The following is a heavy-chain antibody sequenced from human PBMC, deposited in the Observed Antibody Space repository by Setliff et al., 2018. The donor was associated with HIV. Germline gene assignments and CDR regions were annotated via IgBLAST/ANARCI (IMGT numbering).Heavy chain of an antibody. Sequence: SETLSLTCTVSGGSISSSSYFWGWIRQPPGKGLEWIGSIYYNGITYYNPSLKGRFTISVDTSKNQFSLKVTSVTAADTAVYYCARRIFHSSFPSFDSWGQGTLVTVSS. CDR3: ARRIFHSSFPSFDS. V-gene: IGHV4-39*01. CDR2: IYYNGIT. J-gene: IGHJ4*02. CDR1: GGSISSSSYF. D-gene: IGHD2-15*01.